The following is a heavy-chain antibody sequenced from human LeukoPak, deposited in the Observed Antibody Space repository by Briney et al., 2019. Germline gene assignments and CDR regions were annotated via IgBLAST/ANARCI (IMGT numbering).Heavy chain of an antibody. Sequence: SETLSLTCTVSGGSISSGGYYWSWIRQPPGKGLEWIGEINHSGSTNYNPSLKSRVTISVDTSKNQFSLKLSSVTAADTAVYYCTMGRWLQFVDYWGQGTLVTVSS. D-gene: IGHD5-24*01. CDR1: GGSISSGGYY. V-gene: IGHV4-39*07. CDR3: TMGRWLQFVDY. CDR2: INHSGST. J-gene: IGHJ4*02.